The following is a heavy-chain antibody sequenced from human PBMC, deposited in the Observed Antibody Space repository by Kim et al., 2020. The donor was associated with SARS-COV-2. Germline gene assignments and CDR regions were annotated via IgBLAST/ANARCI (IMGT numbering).Heavy chain of an antibody. V-gene: IGHV3-23*01. Sequence: GGSLRLSCAASGFTFSSYAMSWVRQAPGKGLEWVSSISGDSGNSYYADSVKGRFTISRDNSKSTLYLQMDSLRAEDTAVYYCAKITGIFSAGSVYWGQGT. CDR3: AKITGIFSAGSVY. CDR2: ISGDSGNS. J-gene: IGHJ4*02. CDR1: GFTFSSYA. D-gene: IGHD3-10*01.